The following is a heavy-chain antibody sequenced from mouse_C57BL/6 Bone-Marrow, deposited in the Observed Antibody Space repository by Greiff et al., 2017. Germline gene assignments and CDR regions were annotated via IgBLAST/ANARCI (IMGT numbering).Heavy chain of an antibody. CDR1: GYTFTSYW. D-gene: IGHD1-1*01. J-gene: IGHJ1*03. CDR3: ARLNDYYGSSYWYFDV. Sequence: VQLQQPGAELVKPGASVKLSCKASGYTFTSYWMHWVKQRPGQGLEWIGMIHPNSGSTNYNEKFKSKATLTVDQASSTAYRPLSSLTSEDSAVYYCARLNDYYGSSYWYFDVWGTGTTVTVSS. V-gene: IGHV1-64*01. CDR2: IHPNSGST.